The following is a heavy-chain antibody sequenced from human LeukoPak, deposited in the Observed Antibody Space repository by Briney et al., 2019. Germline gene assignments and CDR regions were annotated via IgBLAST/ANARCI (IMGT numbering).Heavy chain of an antibody. CDR1: GDSVSRDSIA. J-gene: IGHJ4*02. CDR3: ARGTGWPQFDY. CDR2: TYYKSAWYS. Sequence: SQTLSLTCAISGDSVSRDSIAWNWIRQSPSRGLEWLGRTYYKSAWYSDYAVSVKGRITINPDTSKNQFSLQLNSVTPEDTAVYYCARGTGWPQFDYWGQGTLVTVSS. D-gene: IGHD6-19*01. V-gene: IGHV6-1*01.